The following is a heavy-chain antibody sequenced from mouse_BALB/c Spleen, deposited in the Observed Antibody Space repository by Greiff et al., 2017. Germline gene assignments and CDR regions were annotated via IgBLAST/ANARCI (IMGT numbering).Heavy chain of an antibody. Sequence: LVESGAELARPGASVKMSCKASGYTFTSYTMHWVKQRPGQGLEWIGYINPSSGYTNYNQKFKDKATLTADKSSSTAYMQLSSLTSEDSAVYYCAREGTGEDYWGQGTTLTVSS. J-gene: IGHJ2*01. CDR3: AREGTGEDY. V-gene: IGHV1-4*01. D-gene: IGHD4-1*01. CDR2: INPSSGYT. CDR1: GYTFTSYT.